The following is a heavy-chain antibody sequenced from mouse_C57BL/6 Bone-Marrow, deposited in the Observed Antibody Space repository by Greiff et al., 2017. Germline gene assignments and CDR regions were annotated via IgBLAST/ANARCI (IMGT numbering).Heavy chain of an antibody. CDR2: ISDGGSYT. J-gene: IGHJ1*03. V-gene: IGHV5-4*01. CDR1: GFTFSSYA. D-gene: IGHD4-1*01. Sequence: EVQLQESGGGLVKPGGSLKLSCAASGFTFSSYAMSWVRQTPEKRLEWVATISDGGSYTYYPDNVKGRFTISRDNAKNNLYLQMSHLKSEDTAMYYCARDGPNWDWYFDVWGTGTTVTVSP. CDR3: ARDGPNWDWYFDV.